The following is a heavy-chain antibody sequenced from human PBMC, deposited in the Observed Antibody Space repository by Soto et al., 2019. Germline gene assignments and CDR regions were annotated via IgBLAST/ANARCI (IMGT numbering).Heavy chain of an antibody. CDR3: ACSYDNNGYATEFGDFDY. D-gene: IGHD3-22*01. J-gene: IGHJ4*02. CDR2: ISAYNGNT. V-gene: IGHV1-18*01. CDR1: GYAFTVDR. Sequence: ASVKVSCKASGYAFTVDRISWGRQKHKQGLEWMGWISAYNGNTNYAQKLQGRVTMTTDTSTSTAYMELRSLRSDDTAVYYCACSYDNNGYATEFGDFDYWGQGTLVTVSS.